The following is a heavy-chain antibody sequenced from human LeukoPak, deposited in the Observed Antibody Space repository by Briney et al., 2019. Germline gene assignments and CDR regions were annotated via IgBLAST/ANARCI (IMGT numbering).Heavy chain of an antibody. Sequence: GASVPVSCKASGYIYHEYYLHWVRQPRGQGLEWMGRINYDSGGTHFAQKLQARVTVTRDTSISTAYMDLSTLRADDTAVYYCARPRATKLVDDGFDIWGQGKIVTVSA. CDR1: GYIYHEYY. V-gene: IGHV1-2*06. D-gene: IGHD1-26*01. J-gene: IGHJ3*02. CDR3: ARPRATKLVDDGFDI. CDR2: INYDSGGT.